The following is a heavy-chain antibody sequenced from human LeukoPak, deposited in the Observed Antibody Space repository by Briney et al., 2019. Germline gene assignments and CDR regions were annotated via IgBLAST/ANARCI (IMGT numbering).Heavy chain of an antibody. D-gene: IGHD4-17*01. V-gene: IGHV3-30-3*01. J-gene: IGHJ4*02. Sequence: GRSLRLSCAASGFTFSNYVMHWVRQAPGKGLEWVAVISYDGNSKFYADSVKGRFTISRDISKNTLYLQMNSLRPEDTAMYYCARDLAPASDYQPRTFDYWGQGTLVTVSS. CDR1: GFTFSNYV. CDR3: ARDLAPASDYQPRTFDY. CDR2: ISYDGNSK.